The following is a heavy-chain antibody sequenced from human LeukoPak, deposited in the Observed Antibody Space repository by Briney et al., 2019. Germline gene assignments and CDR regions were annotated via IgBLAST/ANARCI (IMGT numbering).Heavy chain of an antibody. Sequence: GGSLRLSCAASGFTFSSYWMSWVRQAPGKGLEWVANIKQDGSEKYYVDSVKGRFTISRDNAKNSLYLQMNSLRAEDTAVYYCARGGVYSTSAVDYWGQGTLVTVSS. CDR2: IKQDGSEK. J-gene: IGHJ4*02. CDR3: ARGGVYSTSAVDY. V-gene: IGHV3-7*01. CDR1: GFTFSSYW. D-gene: IGHD6-6*01.